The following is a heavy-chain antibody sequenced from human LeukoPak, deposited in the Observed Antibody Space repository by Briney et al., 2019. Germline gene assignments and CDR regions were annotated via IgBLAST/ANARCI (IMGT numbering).Heavy chain of an antibody. J-gene: IGHJ4*02. V-gene: IGHV3-30*02. CDR1: GFTFSSYG. CDR3: ARTVKWLSPHFDY. Sequence: GGSLRLSCAASGFTFSSYGMHWVRQAPGKGLEWVAFIRYDGSNKYYADSVKGRFTISRDNSKNTLYLQMNSLRTDDTAVYYCARTVKWLSPHFDYWGQGTLVTVSS. D-gene: IGHD3-22*01. CDR2: IRYDGSNK.